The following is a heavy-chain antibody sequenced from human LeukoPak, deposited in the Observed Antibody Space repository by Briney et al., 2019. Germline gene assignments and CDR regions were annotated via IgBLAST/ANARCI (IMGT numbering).Heavy chain of an antibody. CDR1: GYTFTSYG. CDR3: ARGPIIDIVVIPAAADYYHMDV. J-gene: IGHJ6*03. D-gene: IGHD2-2*01. CDR2: ISAYNGNT. V-gene: IGHV1-18*01. Sequence: GASVKVSCKASGYTFTSYGLSWVRQAPGQGLEWMGWISAYNGNTRYAQKLQGRVTMTTDSSTSTAYMELRSLRSDDTAVYYCARGPIIDIVVIPAAADYYHMDVWGKGTTVTVSS.